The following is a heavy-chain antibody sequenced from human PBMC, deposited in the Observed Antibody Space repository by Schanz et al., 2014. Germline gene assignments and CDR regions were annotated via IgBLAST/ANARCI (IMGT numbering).Heavy chain of an antibody. CDR3: VRDTDYHFDY. D-gene: IGHD4-17*01. Sequence: EVQLVESGGGLVQPGGSLRLSCAASRFTFSDYWMSWVRQAPGKGLEWVANMNQDGSVKNYVDSVKGRFTISRDNAKNSVYLQMDSLRADDTAVYYCVRDTDYHFDYWGQGTLVTVSS. V-gene: IGHV3-7*01. J-gene: IGHJ4*02. CDR2: MNQDGSVK. CDR1: RFTFSDYW.